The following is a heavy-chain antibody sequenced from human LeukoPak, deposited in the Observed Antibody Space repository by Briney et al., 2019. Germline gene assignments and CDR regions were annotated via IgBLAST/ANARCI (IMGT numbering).Heavy chain of an antibody. CDR3: VRDDDRPDNGLDY. D-gene: IGHD3-22*01. CDR2: IKQDGSEK. J-gene: IGHJ4*02. V-gene: IGHV3-7*01. Sequence: GGSLRLSCATSGFIFSHYWMSWVRQAPGRGLEWVANIKQDGSEKYYVDSVKGRFTISRDNAKNSLYLQMNSLRAEDTALYYCVRDDDRPDNGLDYWGQGTLVTVSS. CDR1: GFIFSHYW.